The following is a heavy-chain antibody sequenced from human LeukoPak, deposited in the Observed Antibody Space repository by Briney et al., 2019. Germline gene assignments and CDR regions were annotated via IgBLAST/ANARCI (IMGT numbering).Heavy chain of an antibody. V-gene: IGHV4-39*01. CDR2: VYYGRTT. D-gene: IGHD5-12*01. J-gene: IGHJ5*01. Sequence: PSETLSLTCAVCGGSFSGYYWSWIRQSPGKGLEWIGSVYYGRTTYYNPSLDGRVTVSLDTSANQFSLQLNSVTAADTAVYYCVRHDGRGGATMGAFDSWGQGSLVTVSS. CDR3: VRHDGRGGATMGAFDS. CDR1: GGSFSGYY.